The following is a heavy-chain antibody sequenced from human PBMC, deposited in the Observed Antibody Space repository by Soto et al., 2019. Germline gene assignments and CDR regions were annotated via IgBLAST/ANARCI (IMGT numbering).Heavy chain of an antibody. V-gene: IGHV1-18*01. J-gene: IGHJ6*03. CDR3: ARVKEFGGPYYYYYYMDV. CDR1: GYTFTSYG. CDR2: ISAYNGNT. D-gene: IGHD3-10*01. Sequence: GASVKVSCKGSGYTFTSYGISWVRQAPGQGLEWMGWISAYNGNTNYAQKLQGRVTMTTDTSTSTAYMELRSLRSDDTAVYYCARVKEFGGPYYYYYYMDVWGKGTTVTVSS.